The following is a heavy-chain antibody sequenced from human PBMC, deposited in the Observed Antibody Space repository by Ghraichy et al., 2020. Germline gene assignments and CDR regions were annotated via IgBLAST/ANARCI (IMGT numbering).Heavy chain of an antibody. CDR1: GGTFSSYA. J-gene: IGHJ4*02. CDR3: AREGRGFNWNYAPRGLDY. D-gene: IGHD1-7*01. CDR2: IIPIFGTA. V-gene: IGHV1-69*13. Sequence: SVKVSCKASGGTFSSYAISWVRQAPGQGLEWMGRIIPIFGTANYAQKFQGRVTITADESTSTAYMELSSLRSEDTAVYYCAREGRGFNWNYAPRGLDYWGQGTLVTVSS.